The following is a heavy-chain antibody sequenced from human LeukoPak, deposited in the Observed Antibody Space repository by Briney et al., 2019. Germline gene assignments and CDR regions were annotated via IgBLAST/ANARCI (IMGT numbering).Heavy chain of an antibody. CDR1: GYTFTGYY. CDR2: INPNSGGT. V-gene: IGHV1-2*02. Sequence: ASVKLSCKASGYTFTGYYIHWVRQAPAQGLEWMGWINPNSGGTNYAQMFQGRVTLTMDTSISTTYMELSRLRCDDTAVYYCARESPHRTSGAISGGGGFDAFDIWGEGTMVTVSS. CDR3: ARESPHRTSGAISGGGGFDAFDI. D-gene: IGHD1-26*01. J-gene: IGHJ3*02.